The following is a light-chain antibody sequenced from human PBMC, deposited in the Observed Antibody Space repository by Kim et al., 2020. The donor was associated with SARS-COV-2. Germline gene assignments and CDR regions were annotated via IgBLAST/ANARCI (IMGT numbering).Light chain of an antibody. V-gene: IGLV3-1*01. J-gene: IGLJ2*01. CDR1: KLGDKY. CDR3: QTWDSITVV. Sequence: VSPGTTASITCSGDKLGDKYACWYQQKPGQSPVLVIYQDTKRPSGIPERFSGSNSGNTATLTISGTQAMDEADYYCQTWDSITVVFGGGTQLTVL. CDR2: QDT.